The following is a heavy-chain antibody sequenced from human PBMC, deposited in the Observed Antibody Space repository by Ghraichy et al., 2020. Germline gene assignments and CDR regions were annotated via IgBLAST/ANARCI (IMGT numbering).Heavy chain of an antibody. V-gene: IGHV4-59*08. D-gene: IGHD5-18*01. CDR1: GGSIRPHY. Sequence: SETLSLICSVSGGSIRPHYWSWIRQPPGKGLEWIGYVHYTGGSDYDPSLKSRVSISVDTSKNQFSLTLTSVTAADTAVYYCARRGRGYSLYYYGIDVWGRGTTVTVSS. CDR3: ARRGRGYSLYYYGIDV. J-gene: IGHJ6*02. CDR2: VHYTGGS.